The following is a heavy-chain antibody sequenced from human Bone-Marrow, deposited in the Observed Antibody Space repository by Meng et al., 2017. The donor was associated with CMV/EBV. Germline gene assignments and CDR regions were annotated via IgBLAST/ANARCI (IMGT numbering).Heavy chain of an antibody. V-gene: IGHV3-53*01. CDR2: IYSGGST. CDR3: AKVPSWAGEYYYCSMDV. CDR1: GFTVSSNY. J-gene: IGHJ6*02. D-gene: IGHD1-26*01. Sequence: GESLKISCAASGFTVSSNYMSWVRPAPGKGLEWVSVIYSGGSTYYADCVKGRFTISRDNSKNTLYIQMNSLRAEDTAVYYCAKVPSWAGEYYYCSMDVWGQGTTVTVSS.